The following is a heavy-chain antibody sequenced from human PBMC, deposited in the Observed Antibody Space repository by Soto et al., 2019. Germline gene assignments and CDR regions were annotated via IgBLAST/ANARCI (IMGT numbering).Heavy chain of an antibody. CDR2: ISYDGNNK. J-gene: IGHJ4*02. CDR3: ASTVPWPEGPDDVYDFDY. Sequence: GGSLRLSCAASGFTFSSYAMHWVRQAPGKGLEWVAVISYDGNNKYYSDSVKGRFTISRDNSKKTLYLQMNSLTAEDTAVYSAASTVPWPEGPDDVYDFDYWGQGTLVTVSS. D-gene: IGHD4-17*01. V-gene: IGHV3-30-3*01. CDR1: GFTFSSYA.